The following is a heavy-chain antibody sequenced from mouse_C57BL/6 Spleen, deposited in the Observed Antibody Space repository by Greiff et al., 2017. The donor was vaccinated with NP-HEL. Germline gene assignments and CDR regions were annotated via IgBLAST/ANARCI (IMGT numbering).Heavy chain of an antibody. Sequence: QVQLQQSGPGLVQPSQSLSITCTVSGFSLTSYGVHWVRQSPGKGLEWLGVIWSGGSTDYNAAFISRLSISKDNSKSQVFFKMNSLQADDTAIYYCARNLRDYGSSLGPYWYFDVWGTGTTVTVSS. CDR2: IWSGGST. V-gene: IGHV2-2*01. CDR3: ARNLRDYGSSLGPYWYFDV. J-gene: IGHJ1*03. CDR1: GFSLTSYG. D-gene: IGHD1-1*01.